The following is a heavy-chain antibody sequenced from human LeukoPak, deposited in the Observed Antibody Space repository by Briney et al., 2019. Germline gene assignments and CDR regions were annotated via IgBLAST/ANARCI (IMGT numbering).Heavy chain of an antibody. CDR1: GGSFSGYY. D-gene: IGHD3-22*01. Sequence: KPSETLSLTCAVYGGSFSGYYWSWIRQPPGKGLEWIGEINHSGSTNYNPSLKSRVTISVDTSKNQFSPKLSSVTAADTAVYYCARGVRWHYYDSSGYPDYWGQGTLVTVSS. CDR2: INHSGST. V-gene: IGHV4-34*01. J-gene: IGHJ4*02. CDR3: ARGVRWHYYDSSGYPDY.